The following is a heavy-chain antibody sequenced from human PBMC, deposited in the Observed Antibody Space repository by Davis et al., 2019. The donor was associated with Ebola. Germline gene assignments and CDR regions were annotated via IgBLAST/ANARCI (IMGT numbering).Heavy chain of an antibody. CDR2: IYYSGGT. CDR1: GGSISSSSYY. J-gene: IGHJ4*02. Sequence: SETLSLTCTVSGGSISSSSYYWGWIRQPPGKGLEWIGSIYYSGGTYYNPSLKSRVTISVDTSKNQFSLKLSSVTAADTAVYYCATRRDFWSGYSHFDYWGQGTLVTVSS. D-gene: IGHD3-3*01. CDR3: ATRRDFWSGYSHFDY. V-gene: IGHV4-39*01.